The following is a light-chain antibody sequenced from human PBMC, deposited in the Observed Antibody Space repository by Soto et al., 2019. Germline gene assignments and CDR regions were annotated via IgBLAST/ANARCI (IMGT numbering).Light chain of an antibody. CDR2: GAS. Sequence: IVMTQSPASLSVSPGDGATLSCRASQSVASNVAWYQQKPGQGPRLLIHGASTRAAGVPARFSGSGSGTDFTLTISSRQSEDFAVYYCQQYHNWPPQYTFGQGTKLQIK. CDR3: QQYHNWPPQYT. CDR1: QSVASN. V-gene: IGKV3-15*01. J-gene: IGKJ2*01.